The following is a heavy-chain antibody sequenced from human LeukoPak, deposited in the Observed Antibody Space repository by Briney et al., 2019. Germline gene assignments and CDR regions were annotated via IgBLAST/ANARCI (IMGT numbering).Heavy chain of an antibody. Sequence: SETLSLTCTVSGGSISSSSYYWGWIRQPPGKGLEWIGSIYYSGSTYYNPSLKSRVTISVDTSKNQFSLKLSSVTAADTAVYYCARVMSSGSLDAFDIWGQGTMVTVSS. J-gene: IGHJ3*02. CDR3: ARVMSSGSLDAFDI. D-gene: IGHD3-22*01. CDR1: GGSISSSSYY. CDR2: IYYSGST. V-gene: IGHV4-39*07.